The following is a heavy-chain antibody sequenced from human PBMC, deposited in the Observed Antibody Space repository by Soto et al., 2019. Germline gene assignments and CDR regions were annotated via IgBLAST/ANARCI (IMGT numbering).Heavy chain of an antibody. CDR1: SGSISSSNW. CDR3: ARGSRYDAFDI. CDR2: IYHSGST. J-gene: IGHJ3*02. Sequence: QVQLQESGPGLGKPSGTLSLTCAVSSGSISSSNWWSRVRQPPGKGLDRIGGIYHSGSTNYNPSLKRRGTISVDKSKNQFSLKLGSVTAADTAVYYCARGSRYDAFDIWGQGTMVTVSS. V-gene: IGHV4-4*02.